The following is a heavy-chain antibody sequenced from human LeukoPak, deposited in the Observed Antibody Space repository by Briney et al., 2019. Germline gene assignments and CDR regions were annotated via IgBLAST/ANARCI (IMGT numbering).Heavy chain of an antibody. J-gene: IGHJ2*01. CDR3: ARLWYHYDSSGYSVRYFDL. CDR1: GGSISSYY. Sequence: SETLSLTCTVSGGSISSYYWSWIRQPPGKGLEWIGYIYYSGSTNYNPSLKSRVTISVDTSKNQFSLKLSSVTAADTAVYYCARLWYHYDSSGYSVRYFDLWGRGTLVTVSS. D-gene: IGHD3-22*01. V-gene: IGHV4-59*01. CDR2: IYYSGST.